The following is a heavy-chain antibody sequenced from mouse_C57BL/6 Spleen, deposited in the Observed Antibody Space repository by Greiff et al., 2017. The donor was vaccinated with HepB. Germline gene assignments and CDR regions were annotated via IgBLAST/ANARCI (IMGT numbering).Heavy chain of an antibody. CDR2: IRNKANGYTT. CDR1: GFTFTDYY. D-gene: IGHD2-1*01. Sequence: EVHLVESGGGLVQPGGSLSLSCAASGFTFTDYYMSWVRQPPGKALEWLGFIRNKANGYTTEYSASVKGRFTISRDNSQSILYLQMNALRAEDSATYYCARQLYYPDYWGQGTTLTVSS. J-gene: IGHJ2*01. V-gene: IGHV7-3*01. CDR3: ARQLYYPDY.